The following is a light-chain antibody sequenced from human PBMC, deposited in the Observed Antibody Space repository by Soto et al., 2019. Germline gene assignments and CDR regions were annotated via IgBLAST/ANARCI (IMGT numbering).Light chain of an antibody. CDR3: LRSNSFPRV. V-gene: IGKV1-12*01. CDR1: QGISSW. J-gene: IGKJ1*01. Sequence: DIEMTQSPSSLAASIGDRVIITCRASQGISSWLAWYQQKPGKAPKLLVSAASTLHSGVPARFSGSGSGTDFTLTISNLQPEDVATYFCLRSNSFPRVFGQVTKLEIK. CDR2: AAS.